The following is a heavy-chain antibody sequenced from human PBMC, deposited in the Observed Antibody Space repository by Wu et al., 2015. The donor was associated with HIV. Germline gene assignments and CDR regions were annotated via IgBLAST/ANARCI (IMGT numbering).Heavy chain of an antibody. V-gene: IGHV1-18*01. Sequence: QVQLVQSGAEVKKPGASVKVSCKASGYTFTNYGISWVRQAPGQGLEWMGWIGAYNGNTNYAQNLQGRVTMTTDTSTSTAYMELRSLRSDDTAMYYCARDKNYYDSSGYYYFDYWGQGTLVTV. D-gene: IGHD3-22*01. CDR2: IGAYNGNT. CDR1: GYTFTNYG. CDR3: ARDKNYYDSSGYYYFDY. J-gene: IGHJ4*02.